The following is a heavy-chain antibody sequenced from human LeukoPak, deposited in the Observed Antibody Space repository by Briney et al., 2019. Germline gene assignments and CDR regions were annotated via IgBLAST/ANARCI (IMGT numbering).Heavy chain of an antibody. V-gene: IGHV5-51*01. J-gene: IGHJ4*02. CDR2: IYPGDSDT. Sequence: GESLKISCKGSGYSFTTHWIGWVRQMPGKGLEWMGIIYPGDSDTTYSPSFQGQVTFSADKSISTAHLQWSSLKATDTAIYYCTRPDGGYAYWGQGTLVTVSS. D-gene: IGHD5-12*01. CDR1: GYSFTTHW. CDR3: TRPDGGYAY.